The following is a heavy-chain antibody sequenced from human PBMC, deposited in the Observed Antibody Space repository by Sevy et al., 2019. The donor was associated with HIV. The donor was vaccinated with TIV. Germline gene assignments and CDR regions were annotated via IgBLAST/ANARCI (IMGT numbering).Heavy chain of an antibody. CDR1: GFTFSSYD. CDR3: ARVSGEGAFDI. D-gene: IGHD3-10*01. V-gene: IGHV3-13*01. CDR2: IGTAGDT. J-gene: IGHJ3*02. Sequence: GGSLRLSCAASGFTFSSYDMHWVRQATGKGLEWVSAIGTAGDTYYPGSVKGRFTISRENAKNSLYLQMNSLRAGDTAVYYCARVSGEGAFDIWGQGTMVTVSS.